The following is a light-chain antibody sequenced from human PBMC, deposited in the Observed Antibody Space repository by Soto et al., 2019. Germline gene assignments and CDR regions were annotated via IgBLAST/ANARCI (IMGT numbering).Light chain of an antibody. CDR2: GAS. CDR3: QQYSSSPPWP. Sequence: EIVLTQSPGTLSLSPGERATLSCRASQSVSSRFLAWYQQKPGQAPRLLISGASSRATGIPDRFSGSGSGTDVTLTISRLEPEDFAVYDCQQYSSSPPWPVGQGTKVE. CDR1: QSVSSRF. J-gene: IGKJ1*01. V-gene: IGKV3-20*01.